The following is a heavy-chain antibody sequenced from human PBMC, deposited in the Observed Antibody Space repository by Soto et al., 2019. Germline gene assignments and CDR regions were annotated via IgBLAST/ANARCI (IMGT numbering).Heavy chain of an antibody. CDR3: AKVGVIGDYYYGMDV. CDR1: GFTFSSYG. V-gene: IGHV3-30*18. J-gene: IGHJ6*02. CDR2: ISYDGSNK. D-gene: IGHD3-22*01. Sequence: QVQLVESGGGVVQPGRSLRLSCAASGFTFSSYGMHWVRQAPGKGLEWVAVISYDGSNKYYADSVKGRFTISRDNSKNTLYLQMNSLRAEDTAVYYCAKVGVIGDYYYGMDVWGQGTTVTVSS.